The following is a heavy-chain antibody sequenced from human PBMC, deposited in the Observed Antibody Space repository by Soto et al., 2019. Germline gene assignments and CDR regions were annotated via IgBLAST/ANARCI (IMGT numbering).Heavy chain of an antibody. CDR2: INPNSGGT. Sequence: ASVKVSCKASGYTFTGYYMHWVRQAPGQGLEWMGWINPNSGGTNYAQKFQGWVTMTRDTSISTAYMELSRLRSDDTAVYYCARGRKSSYGAPNYYYYGMDVWGQGTTVTVSS. CDR1: GYTFTGYY. D-gene: IGHD5-18*01. V-gene: IGHV1-2*04. J-gene: IGHJ6*02. CDR3: ARGRKSSYGAPNYYYYGMDV.